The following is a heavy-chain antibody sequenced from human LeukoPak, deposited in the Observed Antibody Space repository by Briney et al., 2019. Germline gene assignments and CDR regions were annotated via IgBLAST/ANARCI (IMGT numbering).Heavy chain of an antibody. D-gene: IGHD6-13*01. CDR1: GGSISSSSYY. CDR3: ARGNSSWPVDY. Sequence: SETLSLTCTVSGGSISSSSYYWGWIRQPPGKGLEWIGCIYYSGSTYYNPSLKSRVTISVDTSKNQFSLKLSSVTAADTAVYYCARGNSSWPVDYWGQGTLVTVSS. CDR2: IYYSGST. J-gene: IGHJ4*02. V-gene: IGHV4-39*07.